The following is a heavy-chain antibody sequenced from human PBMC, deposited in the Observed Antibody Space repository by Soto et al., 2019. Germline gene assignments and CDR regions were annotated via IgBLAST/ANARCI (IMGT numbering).Heavy chain of an antibody. CDR2: INSDGSST. J-gene: IGHJ4*02. D-gene: IGHD4-4*01. CDR3: ARDLYSSSPEDY. CDR1: GFTFGSFW. Sequence: GGSLRLSCAASGFTFGSFWMHWARQAPGKGLVWVSRINSDGSSTTYADSVKGRFTISRDNVKNTLYLQMNSLRAEDTAVYYRARDLYSSSPEDYWGQGTLVTVSS. V-gene: IGHV3-74*01.